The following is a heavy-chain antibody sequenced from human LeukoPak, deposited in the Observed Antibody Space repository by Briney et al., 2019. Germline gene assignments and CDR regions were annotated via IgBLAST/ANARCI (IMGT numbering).Heavy chain of an antibody. CDR1: GGSISSYY. Sequence: SETLSLTCTVSGGSISSYYWSWIRQPPGKGLEWIGYIYYSGSINYNPSLKSRVTISVDTSKNQFSLKLSSVTAADTAVYYCASARGYYDILTGYQTNWFDPWDQGTLVTVSS. CDR3: ASARGYYDILTGYQTNWFDP. V-gene: IGHV4-59*01. D-gene: IGHD3-9*01. J-gene: IGHJ5*02. CDR2: IYYSGSI.